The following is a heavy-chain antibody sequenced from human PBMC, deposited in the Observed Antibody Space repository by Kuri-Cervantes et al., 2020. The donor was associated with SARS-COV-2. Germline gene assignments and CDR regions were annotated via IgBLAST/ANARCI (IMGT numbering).Heavy chain of an antibody. Sequence: ASVKVSCKASGYTFTSYDINWVRQATGQGLEWMGWMNPNSGNTGYAQKFQGRVTMTRNTSISTAYMELSSLRSEGTAVYYCARQLVRGNWFDPWGQGTLVTVSS. D-gene: IGHD6-6*01. CDR3: ARQLVRGNWFDP. J-gene: IGHJ5*02. V-gene: IGHV1-8*01. CDR2: MNPNSGNT. CDR1: GYTFTSYD.